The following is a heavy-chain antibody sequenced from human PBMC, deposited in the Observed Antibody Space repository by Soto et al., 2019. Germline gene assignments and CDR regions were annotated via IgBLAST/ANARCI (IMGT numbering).Heavy chain of an antibody. J-gene: IGHJ6*02. CDR3: ASPLDNYNHYAMDV. CDR2: FIPICGAA. V-gene: IGHV1-69*12. Sequence: QVQLVQSGAEVKKPGSSVKVSCKASGGTFSSYASSWVRQAPGQGLEWMGGFIPICGAADYSQNFQCRVTIAAVESASTAYMEPSSLRSEDSPVYSCASPLDNYNHYAMDVCGQGTKVTVSS. CDR1: GGTFSSYA.